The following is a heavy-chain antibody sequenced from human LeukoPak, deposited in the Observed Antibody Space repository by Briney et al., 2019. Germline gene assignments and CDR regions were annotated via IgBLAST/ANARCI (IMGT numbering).Heavy chain of an antibody. CDR2: IKTDGSVT. Sequence: GGSLRPSCAASGFTFSGNWMHWVRQAPGKGLEWVSHIKTDGSVTDYADSVKGRFTISRDNARNTLYLQMNSLRAEDSAVYYCARDSAADGADYDHWGQGTLVTVSS. V-gene: IGHV3-74*01. J-gene: IGHJ5*02. CDR3: ARDSAADGADYDH. CDR1: GFTFSGNW. D-gene: IGHD6-13*01.